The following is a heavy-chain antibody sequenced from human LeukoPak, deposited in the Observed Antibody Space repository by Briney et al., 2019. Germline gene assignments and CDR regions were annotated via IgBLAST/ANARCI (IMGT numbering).Heavy chain of an antibody. CDR2: IYGGGTT. CDR3: AREILLWFGESLSFDY. CDR1: GFTVSSTY. J-gene: IGHJ4*02. D-gene: IGHD3-10*01. V-gene: IGHV3-53*01. Sequence: GGSLRLSCAASGFTVSSTYMIWVRQAPGKGLEWVSIIYGGGTTYYADFVKGRFTLSRDSSKNTMFLQMNTLRADDTAVYYCAREILLWFGESLSFDYWGQGTLVTVSS.